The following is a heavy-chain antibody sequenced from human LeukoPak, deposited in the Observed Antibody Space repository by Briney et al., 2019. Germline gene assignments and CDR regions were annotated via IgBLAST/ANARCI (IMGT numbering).Heavy chain of an antibody. CDR1: GFTFSSYW. V-gene: IGHV3-74*01. CDR3: ARDTSFATVRYGMDV. Sequence: GGSLRLSCAASGFTFSSYWMHWVRQAPGKGLVWVSRISSDGSSTSYADSVKGRFTISRDNAKNTLYLQMNSLRAEDTAVYYCARDTSFATVRYGMDVWGQGTTVTVSS. J-gene: IGHJ6*02. D-gene: IGHD4-17*01. CDR2: ISSDGSST.